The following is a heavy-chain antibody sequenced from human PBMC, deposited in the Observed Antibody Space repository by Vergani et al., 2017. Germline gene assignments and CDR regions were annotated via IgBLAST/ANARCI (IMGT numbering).Heavy chain of an antibody. CDR2: IIPIFGTA. CDR3: AISSGIVVVPAAADGQFDY. Sequence: QVQLVQSGAEVKKPGSSVKVSCKASGGTFSSYAISWVRQAPGQGLEWMGGIIPIFGTANYAQKFQGRVTITADKSTSTAYMELSSLRSEDTAVYYCAISSGIVVVPAAADGQFDYWGQGTLVTVSS. V-gene: IGHV1-69*06. J-gene: IGHJ4*02. CDR1: GGTFSSYA. D-gene: IGHD2-2*01.